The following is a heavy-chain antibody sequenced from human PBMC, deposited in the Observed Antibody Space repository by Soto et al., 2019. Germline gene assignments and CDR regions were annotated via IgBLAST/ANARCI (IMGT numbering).Heavy chain of an antibody. CDR2: ISYDGRTT. CDR3: VKGDLDTAVVNSPDAFDF. J-gene: IGHJ3*01. CDR1: GFTFSRHA. D-gene: IGHD5-18*01. V-gene: IGHV3-30*04. Sequence: HPGGSLRLSCSASGFTFSRHAMHWVRQAPGKGLEWVVDISYDGRTTHYSNSVRGRFTISRDNSKSRMYLQMNSLRAEDTAVYHCVKGDLDTAVVNSPDAFDFWGPGTMVTVSS.